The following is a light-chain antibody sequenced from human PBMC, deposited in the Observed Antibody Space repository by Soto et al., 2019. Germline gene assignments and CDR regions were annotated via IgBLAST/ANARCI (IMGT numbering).Light chain of an antibody. J-gene: IGKJ1*01. CDR2: AAS. CDR1: QSVSRN. V-gene: IGKV3-15*01. Sequence: EIVMTQSPATLSVSPGERVTLSCRASQSVSRNLAWYQYIPGQAPRLLIYAASTRATGIPARFSGSGSGTEFTLSISSLQSEAYAVYYCHQYNNWPPWTFGQGTKVEIK. CDR3: HQYNNWPPWT.